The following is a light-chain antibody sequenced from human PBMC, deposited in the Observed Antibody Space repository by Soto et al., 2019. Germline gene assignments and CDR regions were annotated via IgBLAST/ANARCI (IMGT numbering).Light chain of an antibody. CDR1: QRLSASE. Sequence: EIFLTQSPCTLSLSAGQRATLSCRASQRLSASETAWYQQKPGQAPKFLIYGLSSRATGIPDRFSGSGSGTDFTLTISRLEPEDFAVYHCQQYGSSHLITFGQGTRLEIK. CDR2: GLS. V-gene: IGKV3-20*01. CDR3: QQYGSSHLIT. J-gene: IGKJ5*01.